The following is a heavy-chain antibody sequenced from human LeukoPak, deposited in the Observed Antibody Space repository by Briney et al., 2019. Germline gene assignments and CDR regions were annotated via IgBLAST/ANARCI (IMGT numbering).Heavy chain of an antibody. V-gene: IGHV3-73*01. CDR2: IRSKANSYAT. D-gene: IGHD3-22*01. CDR3: TSDYSDSSGYNLRFDY. J-gene: IGHJ4*02. Sequence: PGGSLRLSCAASGFTFSGSAMHWVRQASGKGLEWVGRIRSKANSYATTYPASVKGRFTISRDDSKNTAYLQMNSLKTEDTAVYYCTSDYSDSSGYNLRFDYWGQGTLVTVSS. CDR1: GFTFSGSA.